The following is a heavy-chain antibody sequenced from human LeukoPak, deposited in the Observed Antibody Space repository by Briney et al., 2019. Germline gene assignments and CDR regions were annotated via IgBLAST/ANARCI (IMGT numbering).Heavy chain of an antibody. V-gene: IGHV1-8*01. Sequence: GASVKVSCKASGYTFTSYDINRVRQATGQGLEWMGWMNPNSGNTGYAQKFQGRVTMTRNTSISTAYMELSSLRSEDTAVYYCARGYCSGGSCYVEIQFDPWGQGTLVTVSS. CDR3: ARGYCSGGSCYVEIQFDP. CDR1: GYTFTSYD. CDR2: MNPNSGNT. D-gene: IGHD2-15*01. J-gene: IGHJ5*02.